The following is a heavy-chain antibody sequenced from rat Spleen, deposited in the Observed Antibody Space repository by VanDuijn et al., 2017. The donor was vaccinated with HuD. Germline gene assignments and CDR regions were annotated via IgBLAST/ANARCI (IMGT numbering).Heavy chain of an antibody. V-gene: IGHV5-7*01. CDR1: GLTFSDYT. CDR3: ARHGANWELGWFAY. J-gene: IGHJ3*01. CDR2: INYDGSST. Sequence: EVQLVESGGGLVQPGRSLKVSCAVSGLTFSDYTMAWVRQAPEKGLEWVATINYDGSSTYYRDSVKGRFTISRDSAKSTLYLQMDSLRSEDTATYYCARHGANWELGWFAYWGQGTLVAVSS. D-gene: IGHD5-1*01.